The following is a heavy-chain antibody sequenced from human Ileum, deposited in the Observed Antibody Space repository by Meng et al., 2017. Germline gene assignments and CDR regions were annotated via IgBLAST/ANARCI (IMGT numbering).Heavy chain of an antibody. V-gene: IGHV1-18*01. CDR2: VSGYSGQS. J-gene: IGHJ4*02. CDR3: AKDSVATATQFDS. D-gene: IGHD5-12*01. Sequence: QVQLVQSGAEVKKHGASVPVSCKASGYTFTDYGISWVRQAPGQRLQWLGWVSGYSGQSHYAQRVQDRVAMTTDTSTNTAYMELRSLRSDDTAVYYCAKDSVATATQFDSWGQGTLVTVSS. CDR1: GYTFTDYG.